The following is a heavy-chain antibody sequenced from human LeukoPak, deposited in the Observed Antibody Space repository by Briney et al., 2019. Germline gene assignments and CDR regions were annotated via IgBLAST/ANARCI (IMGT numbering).Heavy chain of an antibody. V-gene: IGHV3-11*04. CDR1: GFTFSDYY. J-gene: IGHJ4*02. Sequence: GGSLRLSCAASGFTFSDYYMSWIRQAPGKGLEWVSYISSSGSTIYYADSVKGRFTISRDNAKNSLYLQMNSLRAEDTAVYYCAKDSLRERIVGSTTRGVNDYWGQGTLVTVSS. D-gene: IGHD1-26*01. CDR2: ISSSGSTI. CDR3: AKDSLRERIVGSTTRGVNDY.